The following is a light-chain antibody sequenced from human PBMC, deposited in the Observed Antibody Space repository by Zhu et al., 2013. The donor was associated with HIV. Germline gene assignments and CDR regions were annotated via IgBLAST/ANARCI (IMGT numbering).Light chain of an antibody. CDR2: SAS. Sequence: EIVLTQSPGTLSLSSGERVTLSCRASQTVSSNSLAWYQQKPGQTPRLLIYSASSRPTGIPSRFSGSGSGTDFILTISRLEPEDSAVYYCQQYVSSPLTFGQGTKVEIK. CDR1: QTVSSNS. J-gene: IGKJ1*01. V-gene: IGKV3-20*01. CDR3: QQYVSSPLT.